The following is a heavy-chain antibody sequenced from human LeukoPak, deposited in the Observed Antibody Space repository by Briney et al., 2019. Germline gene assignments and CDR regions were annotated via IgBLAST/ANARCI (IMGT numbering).Heavy chain of an antibody. Sequence: PGAPVNFSCKASGYTFTGIYMNWVRQAPGQGPEWLGWINPNSVGTNYAQKFQGRVNMPRDTSISTAYMELSRLRSDDTAVYYCARGPTVTTRHYMDVWGKGTTVTVSS. V-gene: IGHV1-2*02. CDR2: INPNSVGT. CDR3: ARGPTVTTRHYMDV. D-gene: IGHD4-11*01. CDR1: GYTFTGIY. J-gene: IGHJ6*03.